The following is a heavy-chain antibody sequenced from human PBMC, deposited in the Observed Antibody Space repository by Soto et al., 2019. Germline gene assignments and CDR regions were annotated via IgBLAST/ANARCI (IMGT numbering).Heavy chain of an antibody. Sequence: SQTLSLTCVISGDSVSSNSAAWNWIRQSPSRGLEWLGRTYYRSKWYNDYAVSVKSRITINPDTSKNQFSLQLNSVTPEDTAVYYCAREECSSTSCYTTIGMDVWGQGTTVTVSS. CDR1: GDSVSSNSAA. CDR3: AREECSSTSCYTTIGMDV. J-gene: IGHJ6*02. D-gene: IGHD2-2*02. CDR2: TYYRSKWYN. V-gene: IGHV6-1*01.